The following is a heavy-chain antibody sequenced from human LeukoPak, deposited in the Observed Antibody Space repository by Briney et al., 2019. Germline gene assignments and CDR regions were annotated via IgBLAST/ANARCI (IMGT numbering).Heavy chain of an antibody. CDR2: IYYSGST. J-gene: IGHJ4*02. Sequence: TLSLTCTVSGGSISSGGYYWSWIRQHPGKGLEWIGYIYYSGSTYYNPSLKSRFTISVDTSKNQFSLKLSSVTAADTAVYYCARVSDYYDSSGYSYYFDYWGQGTLVTVSS. D-gene: IGHD3-22*01. CDR1: GGSISSGGYY. CDR3: ARVSDYYDSSGYSYYFDY. V-gene: IGHV4-31*03.